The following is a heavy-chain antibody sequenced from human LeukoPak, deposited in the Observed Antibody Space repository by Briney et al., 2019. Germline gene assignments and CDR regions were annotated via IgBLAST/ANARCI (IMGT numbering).Heavy chain of an antibody. Sequence: GGSLRLSCAASGFTFSSYEMNWVRQAPGKGLEWVSSISSSSSYIYYADSVKGRFTISRDNAKNSLYLQMNSLRAEDTAVYYCARLSMVRGSKPSPGDYWGQGTLVTVSS. CDR2: ISSSSSYI. CDR1: GFTFSSYE. D-gene: IGHD3-10*01. CDR3: ARLSMVRGSKPSPGDY. V-gene: IGHV3-21*01. J-gene: IGHJ4*02.